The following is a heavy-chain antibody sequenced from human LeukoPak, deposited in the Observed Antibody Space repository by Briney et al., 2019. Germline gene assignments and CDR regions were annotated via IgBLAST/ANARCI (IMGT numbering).Heavy chain of an antibody. J-gene: IGHJ5*02. CDR3: ARKAPKKGWFDP. Sequence: SETLSLTCTVSGGSNNSYYWSWIRQSPGKGLEWIGYTHPSGNTNYSPSLKSRVTISIDTSRNQFSLKLSSVTAADTAVYYCARKAPKKGWFDPWGQGALVTVSS. CDR1: GGSNNSYY. CDR2: THPSGNT. V-gene: IGHV4-4*09.